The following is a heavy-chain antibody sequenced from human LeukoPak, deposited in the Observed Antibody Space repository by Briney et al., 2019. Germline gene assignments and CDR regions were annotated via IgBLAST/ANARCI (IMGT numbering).Heavy chain of an antibody. V-gene: IGHV3-48*03. CDR2: ISSSDSTI. Sequence: GGSLRLSCAASGFTFSSYEMHWVRQAPGKGLEWVSYISSSDSTIYYADSVKGRFTISRDNAKNSLYLQMNSLRVEDTAVYYCVRDKGWQQFDQWGQGTLVTVSS. CDR1: GFTFSSYE. CDR3: VRDKGWQQFDQ. J-gene: IGHJ4*02. D-gene: IGHD5-24*01.